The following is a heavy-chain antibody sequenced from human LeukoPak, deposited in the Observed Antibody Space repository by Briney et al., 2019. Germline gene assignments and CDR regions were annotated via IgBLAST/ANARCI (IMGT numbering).Heavy chain of an antibody. D-gene: IGHD1-26*01. CDR3: AREGVGSMDY. J-gene: IGHJ4*02. CDR1: GGSISSGDYY. CDR2: IYYSGST. Sequence: SQTLSLTCTVSGGSISSGDYYWSWLRQPPGKGLEWIGYIYYSGSTYYNPSLKSRITISVDTSKNQFSLKLSSVTAADTAVYYCAREGVGSMDYWGQGTLVTVSS. V-gene: IGHV4-30-4*01.